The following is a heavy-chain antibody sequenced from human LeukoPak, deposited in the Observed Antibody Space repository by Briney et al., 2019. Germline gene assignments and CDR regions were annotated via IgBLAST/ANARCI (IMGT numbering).Heavy chain of an antibody. CDR3: ARVAHPVGNSYSLYYYMDV. CDR1: GYTFTSYD. J-gene: IGHJ6*03. D-gene: IGHD5-18*01. CDR2: MNPNSGNT. V-gene: IGHV1-8*01. Sequence: GASVKVSCKASGYTFTSYDINWVRQATGQGLEWMGWMNPNSGNTGYAQKFQGRVTMTTDTSTSTAYMEVRSLRSDDTAVYYCARVAHPVGNSYSLYYYMDVWGKGTTVTISS.